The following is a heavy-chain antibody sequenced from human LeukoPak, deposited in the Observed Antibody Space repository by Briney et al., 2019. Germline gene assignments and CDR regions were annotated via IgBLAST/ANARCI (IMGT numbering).Heavy chain of an antibody. CDR2: IWYDGSYK. CDR3: ARDNGGGSGYPNDI. Sequence: GGSLRLSCAASGFTFSTYGTPWVRQAPGKGLEWVAVIWYDGSYKYYADSVKGRFTISRDNSKNTLYPQMNSLRAEDTAVYYCARDNGGGSGYPNDIWGQGTMVTVSS. V-gene: IGHV3-33*01. J-gene: IGHJ3*02. D-gene: IGHD3-22*01. CDR1: GFTFSTYG.